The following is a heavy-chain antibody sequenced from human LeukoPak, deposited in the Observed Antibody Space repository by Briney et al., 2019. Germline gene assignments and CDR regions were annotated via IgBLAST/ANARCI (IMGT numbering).Heavy chain of an antibody. CDR3: AREVDPLYYYYMDV. J-gene: IGHJ6*03. D-gene: IGHD5-12*01. CDR1: GNTFTDYY. Sequence: ASVKVSCRASGNTFTDYYIHWVRQAPGQGLEWMGWIEPNTGGTNYAQKFQGRVNMTRDTSISTAYMELSGLTYDDTAVYYCAREVDPLYYYYMDVWGKGTTVTISS. CDR2: IEPNTGGT. V-gene: IGHV1-2*02.